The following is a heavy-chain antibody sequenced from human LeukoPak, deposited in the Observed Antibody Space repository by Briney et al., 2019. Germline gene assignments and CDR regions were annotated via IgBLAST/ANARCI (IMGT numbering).Heavy chain of an antibody. J-gene: IGHJ4*02. CDR3: AKDARRSSGWYFFDH. CDR2: VSGSGSGT. D-gene: IGHD6-19*01. Sequence: GGSLRLSCVVSGFTFSSYAMAWVRQAPGKGLEWVSSVSGSGSGTYYADSVKGRFTISRDNSKNTLHLQMNSLRAEDTAVYYCAKDARRSSGWYFFDHWGQGTLVTVSS. CDR1: GFTFSSYA. V-gene: IGHV3-23*01.